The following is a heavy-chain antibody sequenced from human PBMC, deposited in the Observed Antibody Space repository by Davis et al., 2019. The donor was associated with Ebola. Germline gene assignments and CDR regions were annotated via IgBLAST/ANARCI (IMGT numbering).Heavy chain of an antibody. CDR1: GGSISSYY. CDR3: ARGGQGVGAGRWLDP. D-gene: IGHD1-26*01. Sequence: SETLSLTCTVSGGSISSYYWSWIRQPPGKGLEWIGYIYYSGSTYYNPPLQSRVTISIDTSESRFSLKLTSVTPADTAVYYCARGGQGVGAGRWLDPWGQGNLVIVSS. CDR2: IYYSGST. J-gene: IGHJ5*02. V-gene: IGHV4-59*01.